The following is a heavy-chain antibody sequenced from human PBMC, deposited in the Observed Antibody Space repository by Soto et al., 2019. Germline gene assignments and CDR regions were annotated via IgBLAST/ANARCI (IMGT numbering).Heavy chain of an antibody. D-gene: IGHD5-12*01. CDR1: GFTFSSYG. J-gene: IGHJ6*02. V-gene: IGHV3-33*01. Sequence: GGSLRLSCAASGFTFSSYGMHWVRQAPGKGLEWVAVIWYDGSNKYYADSVKGRFTISRDNSKNTLYLQMNSLRAEDTAVYYCARAYTPPDIVATIRHYYYGMDVWGQGTTVTV. CDR3: ARAYTPPDIVATIRHYYYGMDV. CDR2: IWYDGSNK.